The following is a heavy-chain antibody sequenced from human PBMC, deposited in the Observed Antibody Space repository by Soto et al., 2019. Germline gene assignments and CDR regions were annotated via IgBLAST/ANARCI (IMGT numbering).Heavy chain of an antibody. CDR3: ATGPFLEWLTETQNYYYYGMDV. D-gene: IGHD3-3*01. Sequence: GASVKVSCKVSGYTLTELSMHWVRQAPGKGLEWVGGFDPEDGETIYAQKFQGRVTMTEDTSTDTAYMELSSLRSEDTAVYYCATGPFLEWLTETQNYYYYGMDVWGQGTTVTVSS. J-gene: IGHJ6*02. CDR1: GYTLTELS. V-gene: IGHV1-24*01. CDR2: FDPEDGET.